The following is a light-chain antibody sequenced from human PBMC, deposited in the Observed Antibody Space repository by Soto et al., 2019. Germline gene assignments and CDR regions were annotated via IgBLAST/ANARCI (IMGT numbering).Light chain of an antibody. CDR2: SNN. V-gene: IGLV1-44*01. J-gene: IGLJ2*01. CDR3: ASWDDSLNGLV. CDR1: RTNIGSNT. Sequence: QSVLTQPPSASGTPGQRVTISCSGGRTNIGSNTVNWYQQVPGTAPKFLIYSNNQRPSGVPDRFSGSKSGTSASLAISGLQAADEADYYCASWDDSLNGLVFGGGTKVTVL.